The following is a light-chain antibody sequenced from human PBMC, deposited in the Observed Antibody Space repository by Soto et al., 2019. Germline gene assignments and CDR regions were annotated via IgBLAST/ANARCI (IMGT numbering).Light chain of an antibody. CDR3: QQYDSYPWT. V-gene: IGKV1-5*03. Sequence: DIPMTQSPSTRSASVGDRVTITCRASQSISSYLAWYQQKPGKAPKLLMYKASSLESGVPSRFSGSGSGTEFTLTISSLQPDDFATYYCQQYDSYPWTFGQGTKLEI. J-gene: IGKJ1*01. CDR1: QSISSY. CDR2: KAS.